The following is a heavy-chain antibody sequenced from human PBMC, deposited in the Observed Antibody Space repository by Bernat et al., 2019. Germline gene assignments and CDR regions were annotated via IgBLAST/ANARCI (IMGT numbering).Heavy chain of an antibody. J-gene: IGHJ4*02. CDR2: INPNSGGT. V-gene: IGHV1-2*04. D-gene: IGHD3-10*01. Sequence: QVQLVQSGAEVKKPGASVKVSCKASGYTFTGYYMHWVRQAPGQGLEWMGWINPNSGGTNYAQKFQGWVTMTRDTSISTAYMELSRLRSDDTAVYYCARGYYGSGSCYNSPFDYWGQGTLVTVSS. CDR1: GYTFTGYY. CDR3: ARGYYGSGSCYNSPFDY.